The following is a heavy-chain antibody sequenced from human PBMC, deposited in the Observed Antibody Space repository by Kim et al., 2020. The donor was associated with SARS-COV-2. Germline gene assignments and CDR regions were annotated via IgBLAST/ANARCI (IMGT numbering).Heavy chain of an antibody. V-gene: IGHV1-46*01. CDR3: ASQDDYGDYQTNFDY. J-gene: IGHJ4*02. D-gene: IGHD4-17*01. Sequence: QKFQGRVTMTRDTSTSTVYMVLSSLRSEDTAVYYCASQDDYGDYQTNFDYWGQGTLVTVSS.